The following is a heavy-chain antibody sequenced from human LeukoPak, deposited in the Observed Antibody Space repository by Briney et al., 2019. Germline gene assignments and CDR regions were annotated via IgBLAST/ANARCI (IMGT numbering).Heavy chain of an antibody. CDR2: IRYDGSNK. J-gene: IGHJ4*02. Sequence: PGGSLRLSCAASGFTFSSYGMHWVRQAPGKGLEWVAFIRYDGSNKYYADSVKGRFTISRDNSKNTLYLQMNSLRAEDTAVYYCAKDPKGSPPSTPGAEDYWGQGTLVTVSS. CDR1: GFTFSSYG. CDR3: AKDPKGSPPSTPGAEDY. V-gene: IGHV3-30*02. D-gene: IGHD2-2*01.